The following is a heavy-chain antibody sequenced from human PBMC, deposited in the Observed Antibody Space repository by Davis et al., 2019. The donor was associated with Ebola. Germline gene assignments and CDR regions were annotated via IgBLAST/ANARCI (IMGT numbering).Heavy chain of an antibody. CDR1: GFTFSDFY. D-gene: IGHD6-19*01. J-gene: IGHJ4*02. Sequence: GGSLRLSCAASGFTFSDFYMSWIRQAPGKGLEWVSYISGSGSTIYYADSVKGRFTISRDNAKNSLYLQMNSLRDEDTAVYYCARGLDSSGWEEGGYFDYWGQGTLVTVSS. CDR2: ISGSGSTI. CDR3: ARGLDSSGWEEGGYFDY. V-gene: IGHV3-11*04.